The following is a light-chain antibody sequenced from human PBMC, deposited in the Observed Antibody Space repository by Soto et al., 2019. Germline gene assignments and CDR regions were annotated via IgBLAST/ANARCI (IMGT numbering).Light chain of an antibody. CDR3: KSFRRAFTYV. CDR1: SSDVGGYNH. CDR2: DVS. J-gene: IGLJ1*01. Sequence: QSALTQPASVSGSPGQSITISCTGTSSDVGGYNHVSWYQQHAGKAPRLMIYDVSYRPSGVSNRFSGSKSGNTAFLTISGLQAEDEADYYCKSFRRAFTYVFGTGTQLTVL. V-gene: IGLV2-14*03.